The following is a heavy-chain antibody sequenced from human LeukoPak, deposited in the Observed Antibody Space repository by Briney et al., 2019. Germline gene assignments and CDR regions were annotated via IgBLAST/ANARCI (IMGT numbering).Heavy chain of an antibody. J-gene: IGHJ6*02. CDR1: GYTFTSYG. Sequence: ASVKVSCTASGYTFTSYGISWVRQATGQGLEWMGWMNPNSGNTGYAQKFQGRVTMTRNTSISTAYMELSSLRSEDTAVYYCARGEILTGFSWGQGTTVTVSS. V-gene: IGHV1-8*02. D-gene: IGHD3-9*01. CDR3: ARGEILTGFS. CDR2: MNPNSGNT.